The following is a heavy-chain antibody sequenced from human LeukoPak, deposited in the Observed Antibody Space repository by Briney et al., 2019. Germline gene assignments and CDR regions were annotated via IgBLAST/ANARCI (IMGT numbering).Heavy chain of an antibody. D-gene: IGHD5-12*01. CDR2: IYYTGST. J-gene: IGHJ4*02. CDR3: ARHGEIIRYSGHDWRFDY. Sequence: SETLSLTCTVSGGSISSSNYYWGWIRQPPGKGLEWIGTIYYTGSTYYNPSLKSRVTISVDKSKNQFSLKLSSVTAADTAVYYCARHGEIIRYSGHDWRFDYWGQGTLVTVSS. V-gene: IGHV4-39*01. CDR1: GGSISSSNYY.